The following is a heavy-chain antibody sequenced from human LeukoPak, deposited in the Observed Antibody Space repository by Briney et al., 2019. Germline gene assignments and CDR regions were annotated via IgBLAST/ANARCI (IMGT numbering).Heavy chain of an antibody. CDR1: GGSISSYY. CDR3: ANYDSSGYFAY. Sequence: SETLSLTCTVSGGSISSYYWSWIRQPPGKGLEWIGYIYYSGSTNYNPSLKSRVTISVDTSKNQFSLKLSSVTAADTAVYYCANYDSSGYFAYWGQGTLVTVSS. CDR2: IYYSGST. D-gene: IGHD3-22*01. V-gene: IGHV4-59*08. J-gene: IGHJ4*02.